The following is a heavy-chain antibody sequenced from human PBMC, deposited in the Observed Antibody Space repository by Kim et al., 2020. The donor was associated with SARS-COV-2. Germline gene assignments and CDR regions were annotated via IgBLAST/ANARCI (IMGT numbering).Heavy chain of an antibody. CDR2: IYYSGST. Sequence: SETLSLTCTVSGGSISSYYWSWIRQPPGKGLEWIGYIYYSGSTNYNPSLKSRVTISVDTSKNQFSLKLSSVTAADTAVYYCARTTVVTLNNWFDPWGQGTLVTVSS. J-gene: IGHJ5*02. V-gene: IGHV4-59*08. D-gene: IGHD4-17*01. CDR3: ARTTVVTLNNWFDP. CDR1: GGSISSYY.